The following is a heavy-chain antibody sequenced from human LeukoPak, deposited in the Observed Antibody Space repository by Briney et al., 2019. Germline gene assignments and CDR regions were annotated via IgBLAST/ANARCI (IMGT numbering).Heavy chain of an antibody. CDR2: INHSGRT. V-gene: IGHV4-34*01. CDR1: GGSFSGYY. Sequence: SETLSLTCAVYGGSFSGYYWSWIRQPPGKGLEWIGEINHSGRTNYNPSLKSRVTISVDTSKNQLSLKLSSVTAADTAVYYCARGYGGIYYYYMDVWGKGTTVTISS. D-gene: IGHD3-16*01. J-gene: IGHJ6*03. CDR3: ARGYGGIYYYYMDV.